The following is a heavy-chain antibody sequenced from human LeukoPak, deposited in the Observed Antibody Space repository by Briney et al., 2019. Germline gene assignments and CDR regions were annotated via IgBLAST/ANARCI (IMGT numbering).Heavy chain of an antibody. V-gene: IGHV1-2*02. CDR3: ARGGTVDIVVVPENY. Sequence: GASVKVSCKASGYTFTGYYMHWVRQAPGQGLKGMGKIDPNNGGKNYAQKFQGRVTMTRDTSISTAYMELTRLRFDDTAVYYCARGGTVDIVVVPENYWGQGTLVTVSS. J-gene: IGHJ4*02. D-gene: IGHD2-2*01. CDR1: GYTFTGYY. CDR2: IDPNNGGK.